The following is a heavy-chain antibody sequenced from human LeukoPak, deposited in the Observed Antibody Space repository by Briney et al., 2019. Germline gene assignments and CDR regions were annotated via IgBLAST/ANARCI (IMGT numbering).Heavy chain of an antibody. CDR1: GFTISNYN. CDR3: ARVYDFWSNYYRYYFDL. V-gene: IGHV3-21*01. CDR2: INVDSTYM. Sequence: GGSLRLSCVASGFTISNYNMNWVRQAPGKGLEWVASINVDSTYMYYADSLKGRFTISRDNAQNSLSLRMNSLTAEDTAVYYCARVYDFWSNYYRYYFDLWGRGTLVTVSS. J-gene: IGHJ2*01. D-gene: IGHD3-3*01.